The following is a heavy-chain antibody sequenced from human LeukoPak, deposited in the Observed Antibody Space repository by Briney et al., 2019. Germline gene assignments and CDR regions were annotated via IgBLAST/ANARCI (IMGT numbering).Heavy chain of an antibody. CDR1: GFDLSTYE. CDR2: ISSSGSTI. CDR3: AIIYDSSGYDDY. Sequence: PGGSLRLSCAASGFDLSTYEMNWVRQAPGKGLEWVSYISSSGSTIYYADSVKGRFTISRDNAKNSLYLQMNSLRAEDTAVYYCAIIYDSSGYDDYWGQGTLVTVSS. V-gene: IGHV3-48*03. D-gene: IGHD3-22*01. J-gene: IGHJ4*02.